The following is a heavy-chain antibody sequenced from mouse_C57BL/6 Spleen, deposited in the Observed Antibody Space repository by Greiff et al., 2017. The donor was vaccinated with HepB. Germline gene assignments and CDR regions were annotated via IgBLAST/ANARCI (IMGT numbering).Heavy chain of an antibody. Sequence: VQLQQSGPELVKPGASVKISCKASGYAFSSSWMNWVKQRPGKGLEWIGRIYPGDGDTNYNGKLKGKATLTADKSSSTAYMQLSSLTSEDSAVYFCARGGYSHYFDYWGQGTTLTVSS. V-gene: IGHV1-82*01. CDR3: ARGGYSHYFDY. J-gene: IGHJ2*01. CDR2: IYPGDGDT. D-gene: IGHD2-3*01. CDR1: GYAFSSSW.